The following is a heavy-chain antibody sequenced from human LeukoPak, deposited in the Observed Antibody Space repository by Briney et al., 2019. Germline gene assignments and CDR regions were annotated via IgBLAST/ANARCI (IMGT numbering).Heavy chain of an antibody. Sequence: GGSLRLSCAASGFTFDDYAMHWVRQAPGKGLEWVSGISWNSGSIGYADSVKGRFTISRDNAKNSLYLQMNSLRAEDTALYYCAKDPGPKYYYGSGSYPYYFDYWGQGTLVTVSS. D-gene: IGHD3-10*01. V-gene: IGHV3-9*01. CDR2: ISWNSGSI. CDR3: AKDPGPKYYYGSGSYPYYFDY. CDR1: GFTFDDYA. J-gene: IGHJ4*02.